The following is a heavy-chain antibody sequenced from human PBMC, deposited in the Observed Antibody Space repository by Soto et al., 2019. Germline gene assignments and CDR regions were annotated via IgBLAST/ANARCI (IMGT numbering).Heavy chain of an antibody. D-gene: IGHD3-22*01. Sequence: PSETLSLTCTGSGVSIDNIGRFLVWIRQPPGKGLEWIGSIYYPGSSTYYNQSLKSRGTISVDTSKNQFSLRMNSVTAADTAVYYCVAGSGFAYFDLWGRGTLVTVSS. J-gene: IGHJ2*01. CDR3: VAGSGFAYFDL. V-gene: IGHV4-39*01. CDR1: GVSIDNIGRF. CDR2: IYYPGSST.